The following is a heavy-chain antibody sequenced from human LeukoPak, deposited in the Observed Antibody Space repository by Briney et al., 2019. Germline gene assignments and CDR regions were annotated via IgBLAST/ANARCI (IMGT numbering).Heavy chain of an antibody. CDR2: IYYSGST. CDR3: ARLRVAVAGFDY. D-gene: IGHD6-19*01. V-gene: IGHV4-59*01. J-gene: IGHJ4*02. Sequence: SETLSLTCTVSGGSISSYYWSWIRQLPGKGLEWIGDIYYSGSTNYNPSLKSRVTISVDTSKNQFSLKLSSVTAADTAVYYCARLRVAVAGFDYWGQGTLVTVSS. CDR1: GGSISSYY.